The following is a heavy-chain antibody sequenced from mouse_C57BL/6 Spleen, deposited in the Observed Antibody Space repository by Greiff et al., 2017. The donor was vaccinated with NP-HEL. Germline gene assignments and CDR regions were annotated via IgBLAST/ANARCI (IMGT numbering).Heavy chain of an antibody. D-gene: IGHD1-1*01. V-gene: IGHV1-85*01. CDR3: AREVYGSSLDY. CDR1: GYTFTSYD. J-gene: IGHJ2*01. Sequence: VQLQQSGPELVKPGASVKLSCKASGYTFTSYDINWVKQRPGQGLEWIGWIYPRDGSTKYTEKFKGKATLTADTSSSTAYMELHSLTSEDSAVYSCAREVYGSSLDYWGQGTTLTVSS. CDR2: IYPRDGST.